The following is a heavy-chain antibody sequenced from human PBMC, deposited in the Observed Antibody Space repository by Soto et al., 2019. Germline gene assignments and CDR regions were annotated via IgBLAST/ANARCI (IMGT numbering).Heavy chain of an antibody. Sequence: QVQLVESGGTLVKPGGSLRLSCATSGFTFSHYYMSWIRQAPGKGLEWVSYISSSSTYTNYADSVKVRFTISRDDARNSLYLQMNSLRAEDTAVYYCATEYYGRLDSWGQGTLVTVSS. CDR3: ATEYYGRLDS. CDR1: GFTFSHYY. CDR2: ISSSSTYT. J-gene: IGHJ4*02. V-gene: IGHV3-11*06. D-gene: IGHD4-17*01.